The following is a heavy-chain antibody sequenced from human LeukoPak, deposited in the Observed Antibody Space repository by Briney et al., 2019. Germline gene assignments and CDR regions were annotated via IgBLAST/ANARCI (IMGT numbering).Heavy chain of an antibody. Sequence: ASVKVSCKLSGYTLTELSMHWVRQTPGKGLEWMGGFDPEDGETLYAQKFQGRVTMTEDTSTDTAHMELSSLRSDDTAVYYCATDQRGAGLGFRYGSGSYNGLDVWGQGTTVTVSS. J-gene: IGHJ6*02. CDR2: FDPEDGET. CDR3: ATDQRGAGLGFRYGSGSYNGLDV. D-gene: IGHD3-10*01. V-gene: IGHV1-24*01. CDR1: GYTLTELS.